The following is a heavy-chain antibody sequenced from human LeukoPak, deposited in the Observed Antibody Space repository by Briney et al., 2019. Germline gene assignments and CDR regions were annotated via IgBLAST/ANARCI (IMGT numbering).Heavy chain of an antibody. J-gene: IGHJ4*02. CDR1: GGSISGYY. CDR3: ARVRREWLLLGYYFDY. V-gene: IGHV4-34*01. Sequence: PSETLSLTCAVYGGSISGYYWSWIRQPPGKGLEWIGEMNHSGSTNYNPSLKSRVTISVDTSKNQFSLKLSSVTAADTAVYYCARVRREWLLLGYYFDYWGQGTLVTVSS. CDR2: MNHSGST. D-gene: IGHD3-3*01.